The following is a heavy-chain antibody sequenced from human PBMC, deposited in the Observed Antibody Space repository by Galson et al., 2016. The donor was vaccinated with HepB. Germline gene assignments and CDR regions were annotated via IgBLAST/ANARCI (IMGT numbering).Heavy chain of an antibody. Sequence: QSGAEVKKPGESLKISCRVSGYSFNNNWIGWVRQMPGRGLEWMGIISPGDSDTRYSPSFEGQIVLSVDKSINTAYLRWSSLKASDTATYYCARRGDCGGDCYVSGFDMWGQGTMVTVSS. D-gene: IGHD2-21*02. CDR2: ISPGDSDT. CDR3: ARRGDCGGDCYVSGFDM. CDR1: GYSFNNNW. V-gene: IGHV5-51*01. J-gene: IGHJ3*02.